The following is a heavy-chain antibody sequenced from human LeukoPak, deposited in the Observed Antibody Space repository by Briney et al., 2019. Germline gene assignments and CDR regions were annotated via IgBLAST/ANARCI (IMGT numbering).Heavy chain of an antibody. CDR3: ARQSDSSGYYYY. Sequence: GESLKTSCKGSGYSFSSYWIGWVRQMPGKGLEWMGIIYPGDSDTRYSPSFQGQVTISADKSISTAYPQWSSLKASDTAMYYCARQSDSSGYYYYWGQGTLVTVSS. J-gene: IGHJ4*02. CDR1: GYSFSSYW. V-gene: IGHV5-51*01. D-gene: IGHD3-22*01. CDR2: IYPGDSDT.